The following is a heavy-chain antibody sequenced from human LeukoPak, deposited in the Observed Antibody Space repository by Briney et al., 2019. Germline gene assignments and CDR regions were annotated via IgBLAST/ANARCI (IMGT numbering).Heavy chain of an antibody. CDR2: ISSSSSTI. CDR1: GFTLSSYS. V-gene: IGHV3-48*04. Sequence: GGSLRLSCAASGFTLSSYSMNWVRQAPGKGLEWVSYISSSSSTIYYADSVKGRFTISRDNAKNSLYLQMNSLRAEDTAVYYCAREPLLGGSYPSYYFDYWGQGTLVTVSS. CDR3: AREPLLGGSYPSYYFDY. J-gene: IGHJ4*02. D-gene: IGHD1-26*01.